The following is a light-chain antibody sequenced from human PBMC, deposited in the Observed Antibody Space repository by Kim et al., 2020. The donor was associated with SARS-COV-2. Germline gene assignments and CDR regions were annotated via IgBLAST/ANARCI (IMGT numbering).Light chain of an antibody. V-gene: IGLV3-1*01. J-gene: IGLJ2*01. Sequence: VSPEQTASITCSGDKLGDQYVSWYQQKPGQSPVVVIYQYNKRPSGIPERFSGSNSGNTATLTISGTQAMDEADYYCQAWGGSAVVFGGGTKVTVL. CDR3: QAWGGSAVV. CDR2: QYN. CDR1: KLGDQY.